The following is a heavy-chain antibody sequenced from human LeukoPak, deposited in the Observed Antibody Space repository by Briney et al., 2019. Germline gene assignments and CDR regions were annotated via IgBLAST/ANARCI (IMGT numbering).Heavy chain of an antibody. J-gene: IGHJ4*02. CDR1: GDSVSSNSVT. V-gene: IGHV6-1*01. D-gene: IGHD5-24*01. CDR2: TYYRSTWYN. CDR3: ARQMGSFDY. Sequence: SQTLSLTCAISGDSVSSNSVTWNWIRQSPSRGLEWLGRTYYRSTWYNDYAVSVRGRITVNPDTSKNQFSLHLNSVTPEDTAMYYCARQMGSFDYWGQGTLVTVSS.